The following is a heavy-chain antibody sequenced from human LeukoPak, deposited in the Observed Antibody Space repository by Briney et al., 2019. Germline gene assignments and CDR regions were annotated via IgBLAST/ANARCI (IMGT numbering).Heavy chain of an antibody. D-gene: IGHD2-2*01. V-gene: IGHV3-23*01. J-gene: IGHJ4*02. CDR2: ISGSGAST. CDR1: GFTFSSYA. Sequence: GSLRLSCAASGFTFSSYAMSWVRQAPGKGLEWVSAISGSGASTYYADSVKGRFTISRDNSKNTLYLQMNSLRAEDTAVYYCAKDCSSTSCYEPAFDYWGQRTLVTVSS. CDR3: AKDCSSTSCYEPAFDY.